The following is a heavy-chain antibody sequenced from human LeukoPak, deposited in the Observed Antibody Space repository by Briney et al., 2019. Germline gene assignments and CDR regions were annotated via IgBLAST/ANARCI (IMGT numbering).Heavy chain of an antibody. J-gene: IGHJ4*02. D-gene: IGHD6-25*01. V-gene: IGHV3-30*04. CDR1: GFTFSSYA. CDR2: ISYDGSNK. CDR3: ARAQRFDY. Sequence: GGSLRLSCAASGFTFSSYAMHWVRQAPGQGLEWVAVISYDGSNKYYADSVKGRFTISRDNSKNTLYLQMNSLRAEDTAVYYCARAQRFDYWGQGTLVTVSS.